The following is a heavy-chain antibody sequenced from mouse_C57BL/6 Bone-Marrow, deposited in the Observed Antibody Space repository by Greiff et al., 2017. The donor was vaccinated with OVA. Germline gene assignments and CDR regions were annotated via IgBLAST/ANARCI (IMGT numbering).Heavy chain of an antibody. D-gene: IGHD2-5*01. CDR3: CYSNYLDY. V-gene: IGHV1-19*01. CDR1: GYTFTDYY. Sequence: VQLKQSGPVLVKPGASVKMSCKASGYTFTDYYMNWVKQSHGKSLEWIGVINPYNGGTSYNQKFKGKATLTVDKSSSTAYMELNSLTSEDSAVYYCCYSNYLDYWGQGTTLTVSS. CDR2: INPYNGGT. J-gene: IGHJ2*01.